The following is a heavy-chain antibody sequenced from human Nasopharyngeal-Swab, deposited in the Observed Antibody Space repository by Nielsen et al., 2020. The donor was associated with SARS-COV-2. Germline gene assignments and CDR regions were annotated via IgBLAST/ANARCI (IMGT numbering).Heavy chain of an antibody. V-gene: IGHV3-33*01. CDR2: IWYDGSNK. CDR3: ARDAGGGAHFDY. D-gene: IGHD2-15*01. Sequence: WIRQPPGKGLEWVAVIWYDGSNKYYADSVKGRFTISRDNSKNTLYLQMNSLRAEDTAVYYCARDAGGGAHFDYWGQGTLVTVS. J-gene: IGHJ4*02.